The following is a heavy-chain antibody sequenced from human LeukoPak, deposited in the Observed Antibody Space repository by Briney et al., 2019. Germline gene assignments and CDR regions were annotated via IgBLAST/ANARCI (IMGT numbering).Heavy chain of an antibody. CDR3: ARGIKQLPDALYNYFDP. V-gene: IGHV1-46*01. D-gene: IGHD1-20*01. CDR2: MTPTGTGT. J-gene: IGHJ5*02. CDR1: GDTLTKNA. Sequence: ASVKVSCKASGDTLTKNAISWLRQAPGQGLEWMGIMTPTGTGTSYAQKFEGRVTMTSDPSTRTVYMELSSLRSEDTAIYYCARGIKQLPDALYNYFDPWGRGTLVTVSS.